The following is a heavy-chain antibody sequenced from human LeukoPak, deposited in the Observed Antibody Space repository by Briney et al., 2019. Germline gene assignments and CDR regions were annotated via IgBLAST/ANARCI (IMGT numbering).Heavy chain of an antibody. CDR1: GFTFSIYA. CDR2: VSGSGHST. V-gene: IGHV3-23*01. J-gene: IGHJ4*02. Sequence: GGSLRLSCAASGFTFSIYAMSWVRQAPGKGMEWVSTVSGSGHSTYYADSVKGRLTISRDNSKNTLYLQMNRLRAEDTAIYYCARSGYNRFDYWGQGTLVTVSS. CDR3: ARSGYNRFDY. D-gene: IGHD5-24*01.